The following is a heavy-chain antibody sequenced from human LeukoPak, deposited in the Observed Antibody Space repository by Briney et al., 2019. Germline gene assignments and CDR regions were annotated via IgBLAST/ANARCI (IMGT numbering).Heavy chain of an antibody. J-gene: IGHJ5*01. Sequence: PGGSLRLSCAGSGFTLSSYAMNWVRQARGRGREWVSYISSSSSTIYYADSAKGRFTISRDNSGNIISLQMNNLTTDDTATYYCAREKFDSWGQGALVTVSP. CDR3: AREKFDS. CDR1: GFTLSSYA. CDR2: ISSSSSTI. V-gene: IGHV3-48*04.